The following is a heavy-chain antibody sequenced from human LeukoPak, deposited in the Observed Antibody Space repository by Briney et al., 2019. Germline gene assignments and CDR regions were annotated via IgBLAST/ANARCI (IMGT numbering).Heavy chain of an antibody. J-gene: IGHJ4*02. CDR2: IYYSGNT. CDR1: GDSISSYY. D-gene: IGHD5-12*01. CDR3: ARALQATRYYFDY. Sequence: SETLSLTCTVSGDSISSYYWSWIRQPPGKGLEWIGYIYYSGNTNYNPSLKSRVTISVDTSKNQFSLKLSSVTAADTAVYYCARALQATRYYFDYWGQGTLVTFSS. V-gene: IGHV4-59*01.